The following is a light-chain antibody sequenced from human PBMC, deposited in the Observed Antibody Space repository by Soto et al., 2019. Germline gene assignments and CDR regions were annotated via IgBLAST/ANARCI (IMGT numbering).Light chain of an antibody. CDR3: CSYAGSRTWV. CDR1: SSDIELFNL. V-gene: IGLV2-23*02. Sequence: QSAPIQPASVSGSLGQPVTISCTGTSSDIELFNLVSWYQHYPGKAPKLILYEVSERPSGISHRFSGSKSATTASLTISGLQAEDEADYYCCSYAGSRTWVFGGGTKLTVL. CDR2: EVS. J-gene: IGLJ3*02.